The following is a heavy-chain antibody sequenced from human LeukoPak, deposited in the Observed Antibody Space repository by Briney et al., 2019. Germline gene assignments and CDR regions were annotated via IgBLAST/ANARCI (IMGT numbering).Heavy chain of an antibody. D-gene: IGHD4-23*01. J-gene: IGHJ4*02. CDR1: GFTFSNYD. Sequence: PGGSLRLSCAASGFTFSNYDMNWVRQAPGKGPEWVSAINDGGYNTYYADSVRGRFTISRDNAKNTLYLQMNSLRAEDTAVYYCAKKETVVSPGNYFDHWGRGTLVTVSS. CDR2: INDGGYNT. CDR3: AKKETVVSPGNYFDH. V-gene: IGHV3-23*01.